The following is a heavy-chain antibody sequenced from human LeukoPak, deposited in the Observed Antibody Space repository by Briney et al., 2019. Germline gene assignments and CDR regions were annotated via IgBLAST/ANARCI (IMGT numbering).Heavy chain of an antibody. Sequence: SETLSLTCAVSGGSISSSNWWIWVRQPPGKGLEWIGEIYHSGTSNYNPFLKSRVTMSVDKSTNQFSLKLNSVTAADTAVYYCARTVAGQRSFDYWGQGALVTVSS. J-gene: IGHJ4*02. D-gene: IGHD6-19*01. CDR1: GGSISSSNW. V-gene: IGHV4-4*02. CDR3: ARTVAGQRSFDY. CDR2: IYHSGTS.